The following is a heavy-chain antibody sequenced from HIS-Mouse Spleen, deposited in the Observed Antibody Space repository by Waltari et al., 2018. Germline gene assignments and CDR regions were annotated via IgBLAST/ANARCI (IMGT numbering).Heavy chain of an antibody. D-gene: IGHD6-13*01. Sequence: VQLVESGGGLVQPGGSLRLSCAASGSTFSRYWMVWVRQAPGKGLEWIGSIYYSGSTYYNPSLKSRVTISVDTSKNQFSLKLSSVTAADTAVYYCAREIPYSSSWYDWYFDLWGRGTLVTVSS. CDR2: IYYSGST. CDR3: AREIPYSSSWYDWYFDL. J-gene: IGHJ2*01. CDR1: GSTFSRYW. V-gene: IGHV4-39*07.